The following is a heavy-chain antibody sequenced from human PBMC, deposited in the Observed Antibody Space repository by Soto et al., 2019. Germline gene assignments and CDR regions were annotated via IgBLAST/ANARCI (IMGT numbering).Heavy chain of an antibody. Sequence: ASVKVSCKASGYTFTSYGISWVRQAPGQGLEWMGWISAYNGNTNYTQKFQGRVTITADDSTTTAYMELSSLRSDDTAVYYCAREPFGRFDPWGQGTLVTVSS. CDR2: ISAYNGNT. V-gene: IGHV1-18*01. J-gene: IGHJ5*02. CDR1: GYTFTSYG. CDR3: AREPFGRFDP. D-gene: IGHD3-10*01.